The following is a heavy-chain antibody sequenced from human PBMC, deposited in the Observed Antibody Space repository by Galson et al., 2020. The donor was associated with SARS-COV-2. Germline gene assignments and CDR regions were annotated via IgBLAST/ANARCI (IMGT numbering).Heavy chain of an antibody. CDR3: ARAPGRQDYSYMDV. Sequence: SETLSLTCAVYGGSISSDYWSWIRQPPGRGLEWIGYISDSGGTNYNPSLRGRVTISLDTSKNQFSLNLTFVTAADTAVYYCARAPGRQDYSYMDVWGKGATVTISS. D-gene: IGHD3-10*01. CDR2: ISDSGGT. J-gene: IGHJ6*03. V-gene: IGHV4-59*01. CDR1: GGSISSDY.